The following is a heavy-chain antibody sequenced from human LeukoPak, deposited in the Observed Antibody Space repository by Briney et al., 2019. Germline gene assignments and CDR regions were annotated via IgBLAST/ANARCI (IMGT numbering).Heavy chain of an antibody. Sequence: GGSLRLSCAASGFTFSTYSMNWVRQAPGKGLGWVSSISTSSSYIYYADSVKGRFTISRDNAKNSLYLQMNSLRAEDTAVYYCARDRGSSWSLHGAFDIWGQGTMVTVSS. CDR1: GFTFSTYS. V-gene: IGHV3-21*01. CDR2: ISTSSSYI. D-gene: IGHD6-13*01. J-gene: IGHJ3*02. CDR3: ARDRGSSWSLHGAFDI.